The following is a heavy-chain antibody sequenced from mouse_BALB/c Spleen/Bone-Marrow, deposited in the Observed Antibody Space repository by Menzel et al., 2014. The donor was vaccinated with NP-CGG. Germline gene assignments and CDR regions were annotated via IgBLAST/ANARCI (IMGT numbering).Heavy chain of an antibody. V-gene: IGHV3-2*02. J-gene: IGHJ3*01. CDR3: ARSSSYDYDVGFAY. CDR2: ISYSGST. Sequence: EVQLVESGPGLVKPSQSLSLPCTVTGYSITRDYAWNWIRQFTGNKLEWMGYISYSGSTTYNPSLKSRFSITRDTSKNQFFLQLNSVTTEDTATYYCARSSSYDYDVGFAYWGQGTLVTVSA. CDR1: GYSITRDYA. D-gene: IGHD2-4*01.